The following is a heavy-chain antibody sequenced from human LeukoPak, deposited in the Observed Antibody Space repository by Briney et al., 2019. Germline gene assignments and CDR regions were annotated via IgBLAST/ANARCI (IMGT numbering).Heavy chain of an antibody. Sequence: SETLSLTCTVSGGSISSYYWSWIQQPAGKGLEWIGRIYTSGSTNYNPSLKSRVTMSVDTSKNQFSLKLSSVTAADTAVYYCATVEDGYNYGDYWGQGTLVTVSS. CDR1: GGSISSYY. CDR3: ATVEDGYNYGDY. V-gene: IGHV4-4*07. D-gene: IGHD5-24*01. J-gene: IGHJ4*02. CDR2: IYTSGST.